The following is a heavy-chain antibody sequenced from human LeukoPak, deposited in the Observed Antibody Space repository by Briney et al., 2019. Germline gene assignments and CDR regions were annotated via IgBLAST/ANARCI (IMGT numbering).Heavy chain of an antibody. D-gene: IGHD2-15*01. J-gene: IGHJ6*03. Sequence: PGGSLRLSCAASGFTFSSYAMSWVRQAPGKGLEWVSGITGSSINTQSADSVKGRFTISGANSKNMLSLQMDSLRAEDTAVYYCATHPYCSGGSCQLNYYYYIDVWGKGTMVTVSS. CDR1: GFTFSSYA. CDR3: ATHPYCSGGSCQLNYYYYIDV. CDR2: ITGSSINT. V-gene: IGHV3-23*01.